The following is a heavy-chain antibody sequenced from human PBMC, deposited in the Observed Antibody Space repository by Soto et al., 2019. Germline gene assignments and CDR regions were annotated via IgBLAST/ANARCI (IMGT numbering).Heavy chain of an antibody. D-gene: IGHD6-19*01. V-gene: IGHV3-30-3*01. J-gene: IGHJ4*02. CDR1: GFTFSNYA. CDR2: LPYDRSNK. Sequence: GGALRLSCAASGFTFSNYAMHSVRQAPGKGLEWVAVLPYDRSNKYFADSVKGRFTISRDNSKNTLYLQMNSLRAEDTAAYYCARDREVAWLVISHYVDYWGQGPLVTVSS. CDR3: ARDREVAWLVISHYVDY.